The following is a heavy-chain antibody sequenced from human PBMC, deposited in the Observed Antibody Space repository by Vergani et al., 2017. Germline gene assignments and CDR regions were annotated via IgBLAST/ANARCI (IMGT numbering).Heavy chain of an antibody. D-gene: IGHD1-26*01. J-gene: IGHJ3*02. Sequence: QVQLVQSGTEVTKPGSSVKVSCKASGVTFRSLAISWVRLAPGQGLEWMGRIVPIFDKINYEPKFQGRVTITADESTSTAYMELSSLRSEDTAVYYCATTGGIVGATRAFDIWGQGTMVTVSS. V-gene: IGHV1-69*18. CDR3: ATTGGIVGATRAFDI. CDR2: IVPIFDKI. CDR1: GVTFRSLA.